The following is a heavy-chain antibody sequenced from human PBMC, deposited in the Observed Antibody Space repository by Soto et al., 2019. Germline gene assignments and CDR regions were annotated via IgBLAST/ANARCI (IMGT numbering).Heavy chain of an antibody. CDR2: INPNSGGT. Sequence: GASVKVSCKASGYTFTGYYMHWVRQAPGQGLEWMGWINPNSGGTNYAQKFQGWVAMTRDTSISTAYMELSRLRSDDTAVYYCARGEAAMFAAFDIWGQGTMVTVSS. D-gene: IGHD2-2*01. V-gene: IGHV1-2*04. CDR1: GYTFTGYY. J-gene: IGHJ3*02. CDR3: ARGEAAMFAAFDI.